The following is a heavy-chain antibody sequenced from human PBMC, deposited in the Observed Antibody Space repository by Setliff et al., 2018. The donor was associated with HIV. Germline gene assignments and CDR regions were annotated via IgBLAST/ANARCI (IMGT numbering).Heavy chain of an antibody. J-gene: IGHJ3*02. D-gene: IGHD5-18*01. CDR1: GYTFTSYG. Sequence: ASVKVSCKASGYTFTSYGISWVRQAPGQGLAWMGWISAYNGNTNYAQKLQGRVTMTTDTSTSTAYMELRSLRSDDTAVYYCAGDVDTAMVRDDAFDIWGQGTMVTVSS. CDR3: AGDVDTAMVRDDAFDI. CDR2: ISAYNGNT. V-gene: IGHV1-18*01.